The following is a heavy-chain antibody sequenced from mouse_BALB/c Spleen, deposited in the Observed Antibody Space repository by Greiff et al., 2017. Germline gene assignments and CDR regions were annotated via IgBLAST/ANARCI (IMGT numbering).Heavy chain of an antibody. CDR1: GFSLTGYG. CDR2: IWGDGST. J-gene: IGHJ3*01. D-gene: IGHD1-2*01. Sequence: VQGVESGPGLVAPSQSLSITCTVSGFSLTGYGVNWVRQPPGKGLEWLGMIWGDGSTDYNSALKSRLSISKDNSKSQVFLKMNSLQTDDTARYYCARDGIHYYGWFAYWGQGTLVTVSA. V-gene: IGHV2-6-7*01. CDR3: ARDGIHYYGWFAY.